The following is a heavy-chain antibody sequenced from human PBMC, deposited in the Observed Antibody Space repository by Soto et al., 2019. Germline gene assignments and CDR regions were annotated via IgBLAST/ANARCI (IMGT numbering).Heavy chain of an antibody. Sequence: ASVKGSCKAAGYTLSGDVISWGRKAPGQGLEWMGWISAYNGNTNYAQKLQGRVTMTTDTSTSTAYMELRSLRSDDTAVYYCARDLVAGAHGIYWGQGTLVTVSS. V-gene: IGHV1-18*01. CDR1: GYTLSGDV. D-gene: IGHD1-20*01. J-gene: IGHJ4*02. CDR3: ARDLVAGAHGIY. CDR2: ISAYNGNT.